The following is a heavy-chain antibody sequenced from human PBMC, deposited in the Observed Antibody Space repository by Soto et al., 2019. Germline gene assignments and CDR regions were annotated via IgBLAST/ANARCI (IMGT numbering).Heavy chain of an antibody. D-gene: IGHD2-2*01. J-gene: IGHJ6*02. Sequence: ASVKVSCKSSGYTFTSYGIGWVRQAPGQALDGMGWIIADNSNTNYAQKLQGRVTMTTDRSTSTAYMELRSLRSDDTDVYYCARDGVGGLFVVVPHAYYYYGLDVWGQGTTVTVSS. CDR1: GYTFTSYG. CDR3: ARDGVGGLFVVVPHAYYYYGLDV. V-gene: IGHV1-18*04. CDR2: IIADNSNT.